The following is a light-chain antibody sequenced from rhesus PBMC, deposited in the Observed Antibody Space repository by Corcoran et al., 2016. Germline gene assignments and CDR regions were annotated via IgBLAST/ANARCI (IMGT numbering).Light chain of an antibody. CDR1: QNIYKN. V-gene: IGKV1-44*03. J-gene: IGKJ1*01. CDR2: AVS. Sequence: DIQMTQSPSALSASVGDRVTISCRASQNIYKNLAWYKKKPGNAPKLLIYAVSNLQAGIPSRFSGSRSGTDFTLTFSSLQPEDSATYYCQHYYDYPRTFGQGTKVEIQ. CDR3: QHYYDYPRT.